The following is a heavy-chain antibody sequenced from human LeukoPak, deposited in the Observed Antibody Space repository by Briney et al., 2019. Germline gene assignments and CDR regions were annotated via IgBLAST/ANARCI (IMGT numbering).Heavy chain of an antibody. CDR2: IYYSGST. Sequence: SETLSLTCTVSGGSISSGDYYWSWTRQPPGKGLEWIGYIYYSGSTYYNPSLKSRVTISVDTSKNQFSLKLSSVTAADTAVYYCARVIGYCSGGSCYLDAFDIWGQGTMVTVSS. CDR1: GGSISSGDYY. D-gene: IGHD2-15*01. J-gene: IGHJ3*02. V-gene: IGHV4-30-4*01. CDR3: ARVIGYCSGGSCYLDAFDI.